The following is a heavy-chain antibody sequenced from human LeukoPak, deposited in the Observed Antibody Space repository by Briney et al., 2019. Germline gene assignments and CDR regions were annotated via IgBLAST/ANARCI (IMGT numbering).Heavy chain of an antibody. Sequence: GGSLRLSCAASGFTLSSYEMNWVRQAPGKGLEWVSYISSSGSTIHYADSVRGRFTISRDTAKNSLYLQMNRLRDEDPAVYYCARDRAGAFVQPFDFLGQGALVTVSS. J-gene: IGHJ4*02. CDR3: ARDRAGAFVQPFDF. CDR1: GFTLSSYE. V-gene: IGHV3-48*03. D-gene: IGHD6-6*01. CDR2: ISSSGSTI.